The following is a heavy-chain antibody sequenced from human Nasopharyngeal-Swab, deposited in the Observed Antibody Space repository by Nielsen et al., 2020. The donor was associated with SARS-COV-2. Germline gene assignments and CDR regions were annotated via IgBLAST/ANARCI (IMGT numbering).Heavy chain of an antibody. J-gene: IGHJ4*02. D-gene: IGHD4-17*01. CDR3: ARDIYGDYVGY. Sequence: VRQAPGKGLEWVAVIWYDGSNKYYADSVKGRFTISRDNSKNTLYLQMNSLRAEDTAVYYCARDIYGDYVGYWGQGTPVTVSS. V-gene: IGHV3-33*01. CDR2: IWYDGSNK.